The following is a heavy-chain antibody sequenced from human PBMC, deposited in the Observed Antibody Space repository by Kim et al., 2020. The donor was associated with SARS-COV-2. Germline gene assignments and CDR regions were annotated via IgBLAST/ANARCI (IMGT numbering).Heavy chain of an antibody. CDR3: ARRPDRARGKNYTFYYMDV. CDR2: INHSGST. J-gene: IGHJ6*03. V-gene: IGHV4-34*01. D-gene: IGHD3-10*01. Sequence: SETLSLTCAVYGGSFSGYYWSWIRQPPGKGLEWIGEINHSGSTNYNPSLKSRVTISVDTSKNQFSLKLSSVTAADTAVYYCARRPDRARGKNYTFYYMDVWGKGTTVTVSS. CDR1: GGSFSGYY.